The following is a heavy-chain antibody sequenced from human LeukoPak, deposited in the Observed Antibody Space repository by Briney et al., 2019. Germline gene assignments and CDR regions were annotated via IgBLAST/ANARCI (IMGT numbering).Heavy chain of an antibody. Sequence: SETLSLTCTVSGDSISDDYWSWIRQPPGKGLEWIGEINHSGSTNYSPSLKSRVTISVDTSKNQFSLKLSSVTAADTAVYYCAREGGYGDFRVHYYYYMDVWGQGTTVTISS. J-gene: IGHJ6*03. D-gene: IGHD4-17*01. CDR1: GDSISDDY. CDR3: AREGGYGDFRVHYYYYMDV. V-gene: IGHV4-34*01. CDR2: INHSGST.